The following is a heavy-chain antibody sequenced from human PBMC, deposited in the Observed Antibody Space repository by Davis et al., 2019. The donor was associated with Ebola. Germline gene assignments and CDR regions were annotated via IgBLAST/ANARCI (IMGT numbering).Heavy chain of an antibody. Sequence: ETLSLSCSVSGFPISTYVLSWVRQAPGTGLEWVSTYRTSADTYYADSVKGRFTISRDNSKNTVYLQMNDLRAEDTAVYYCARHASGDFWYFGLWGRGTLVTVSS. CDR2: YRTSADT. J-gene: IGHJ2*01. CDR1: GFPISTYV. V-gene: IGHV3-23*01. D-gene: IGHD4-17*01. CDR3: ARHASGDFWYFGL.